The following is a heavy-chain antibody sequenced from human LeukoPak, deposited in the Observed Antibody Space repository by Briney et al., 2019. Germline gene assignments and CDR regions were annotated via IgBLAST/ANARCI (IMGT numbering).Heavy chain of an antibody. CDR1: GGSICSYY. V-gene: IGHV4-59*12. Sequence: SETLSLTCTVSGGSICSYYWSWIRQPPGKGLEWIGYIYYSGSTNYNPSLKSRVIISVDTSKNQFSLKVTSVTAADTAVYYCARPGGSFWGGGSYAFDIWGQGTMVTVSS. D-gene: IGHD3-3*01. CDR3: ARPGGSFWGGGSYAFDI. CDR2: IYYSGST. J-gene: IGHJ3*02.